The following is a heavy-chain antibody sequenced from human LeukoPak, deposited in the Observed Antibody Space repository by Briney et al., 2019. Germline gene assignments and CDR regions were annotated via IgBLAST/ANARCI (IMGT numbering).Heavy chain of an antibody. Sequence: GASVKVSCKASGGTFSSYAISWVRQAPGQGLEWMGGIIPIFGTANYAQKFQGRVTITADESTSTAYMELSSLRSEDTAVYYCARSPGLTVTTVFLLDYWAREPWSPSPQ. CDR1: GGTFSSYA. V-gene: IGHV1-69*13. CDR3: ARSPGLTVTTVFLLDY. CDR2: IIPIFGTA. D-gene: IGHD4-17*01. J-gene: IGHJ4*02.